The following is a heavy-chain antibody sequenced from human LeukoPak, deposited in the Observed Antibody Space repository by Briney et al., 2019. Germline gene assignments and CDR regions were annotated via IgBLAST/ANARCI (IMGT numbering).Heavy chain of an antibody. CDR3: ARAYCGGDCPKEYFQH. V-gene: IGHV1-69*05. D-gene: IGHD2-21*02. Sequence: GSSVKVSCKASGGTFSSYAISWVRQAPGQGLEWMGGTIPIFGTANYAQKFQGRVTITTDESTSTAYMELSSLRSEDTAVYYCARAYCGGDCPKEYFQHWGQGTLVTVSS. CDR1: GGTFSSYA. CDR2: TIPIFGTA. J-gene: IGHJ1*01.